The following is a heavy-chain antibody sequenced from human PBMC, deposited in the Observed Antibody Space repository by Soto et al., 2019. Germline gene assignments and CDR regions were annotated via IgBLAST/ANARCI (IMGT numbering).Heavy chain of an antibody. CDR1: GFTFSIFA. Sequence: GGSLRLSCAASGFTFSIFAMSWVRQSPGKGLEWVSTISGSGGSTYYADAVKGRFTISRDNSMGTLYLQMKSLRVEDTAIYYCAKEVSLGSTVDLGYWGQGALVTVSP. J-gene: IGHJ4*02. CDR2: ISGSGGST. V-gene: IGHV3-23*01. D-gene: IGHD7-27*01. CDR3: AKEVSLGSTVDLGY.